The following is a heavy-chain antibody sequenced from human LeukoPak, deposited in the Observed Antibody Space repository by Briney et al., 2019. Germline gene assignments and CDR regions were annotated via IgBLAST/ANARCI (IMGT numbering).Heavy chain of an antibody. J-gene: IGHJ4*02. CDR1: GGSISSSSYY. CDR2: IDHTGIT. CDR3: AREDYGSGSYPDY. V-gene: IGHV4-61*03. D-gene: IGHD3-10*01. Sequence: SETLSLTCTVSGGSISSSSYYWDWIRQPPGKGLERIGYIDHTGITNYNPSLNSRVTISRDTSKNHFSLELSSATAADTAVYYCAREDYGSGSYPDYWGQGTLVTVSS.